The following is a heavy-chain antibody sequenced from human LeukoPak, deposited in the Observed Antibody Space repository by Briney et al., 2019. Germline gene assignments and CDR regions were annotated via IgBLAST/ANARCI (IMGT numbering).Heavy chain of an antibody. D-gene: IGHD6-13*01. CDR1: GYTFTSYD. Sequence: GASVKVSCKASGYTFTSYDINWVRQATGQGREGMGWMNPNSGNTGYAQKFQGRVTMTRNTSISTAYMELSSLRSEDTAVYYCARAAATPTTYYYYYYMDVWGKGTTVTVSS. V-gene: IGHV1-8*01. CDR2: MNPNSGNT. J-gene: IGHJ6*03. CDR3: ARAAATPTTYYYYYYMDV.